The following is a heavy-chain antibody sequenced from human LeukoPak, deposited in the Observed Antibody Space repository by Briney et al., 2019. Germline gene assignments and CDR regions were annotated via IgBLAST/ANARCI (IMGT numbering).Heavy chain of an antibody. D-gene: IGHD3-3*01. Sequence: SETLSLTCTVSGGSLSSSSYYWGWIRQPPGKGLEWIGSVYYSGSTYSNPSLKSRVTIFVDTSKNQFSLKLTSVTAADTGVYYCARLNNEFWYWGQGTLVTVSS. V-gene: IGHV4-39*01. CDR2: VYYSGST. CDR1: GGSLSSSSYY. CDR3: ARLNNEFWY. J-gene: IGHJ4*02.